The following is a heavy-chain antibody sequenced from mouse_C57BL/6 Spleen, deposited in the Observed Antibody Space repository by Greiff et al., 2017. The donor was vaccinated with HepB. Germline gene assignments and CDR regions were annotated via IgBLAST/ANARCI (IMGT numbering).Heavy chain of an antibody. Sequence: QVQLQQPGAELVKPGASVKLSCKASGYTFTSYWMHWVKQRPGQGLEWIGMIHPNSGSTNYNEKFKSKATLTVDKSSSTAYMQLSSLTSEDSAVYYCARIPYYYGSSPNWYFDVWGTGTTVTVSS. CDR2: IHPNSGST. J-gene: IGHJ1*03. CDR3: ARIPYYYGSSPNWYFDV. D-gene: IGHD1-1*01. V-gene: IGHV1-64*01. CDR1: GYTFTSYW.